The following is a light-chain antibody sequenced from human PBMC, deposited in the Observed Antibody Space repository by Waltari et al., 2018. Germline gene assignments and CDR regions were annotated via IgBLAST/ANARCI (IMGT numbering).Light chain of an antibody. V-gene: IGKV3-15*01. CDR3: HQYNNWPPYT. CDR2: GAF. J-gene: IGKJ2*01. CDR1: QNVNTT. Sequence: EVVMTQSPATLSVSPGERATLSCRASQNVNTTVAWYQQKPGQAPRLLIYGAFSTATGIPARFSGSGSGTEFTLTISSLQSEDFAVYYCHQYNNWPPYTFGQGTKLEIK.